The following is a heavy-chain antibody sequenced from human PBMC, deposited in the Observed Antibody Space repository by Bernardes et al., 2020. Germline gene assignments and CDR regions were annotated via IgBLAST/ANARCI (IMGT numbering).Heavy chain of an antibody. CDR3: ARVGRYKGTMVQDWFDP. CDR1: GFTFSSYW. J-gene: IGHJ5*02. V-gene: IGHV3-7*01. Sequence: GGSLRLSCAASGFTFSSYWMSWVRQAPGKGLEWVANIKQDGSEKYYVDSVKGRFTISRDNAKNSLYLQMNSLRAEDTAVYYCARVGRYKGTMVQDWFDPWGQGTLVTVSS. CDR2: IKQDGSEK. D-gene: IGHD3-10*01.